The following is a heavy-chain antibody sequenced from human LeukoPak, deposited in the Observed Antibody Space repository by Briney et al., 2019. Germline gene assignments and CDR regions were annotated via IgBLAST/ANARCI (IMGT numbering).Heavy chain of an antibody. CDR3: AREGFGVVIVSSNWFDP. V-gene: IGHV4-4*07. J-gene: IGHJ5*02. D-gene: IGHD3-3*01. CDR2: IYTSGST. CDR1: GGSISIYY. Sequence: SETLSLTCTVSGGSISIYYWSCIRQPAGKGLEWIGRIYTSGSTNYNPSLKSRVTISVDTSKNQFSLKLSPVTAADTAVYYCAREGFGVVIVSSNWFDPWGQGTLVTVSS.